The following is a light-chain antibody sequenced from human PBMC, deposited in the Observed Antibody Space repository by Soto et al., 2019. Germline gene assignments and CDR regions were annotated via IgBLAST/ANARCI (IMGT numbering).Light chain of an antibody. V-gene: IGKV3-20*01. CDR1: QSVSSNY. CDR3: QQYGSSPWT. Sequence: EIVLTQSPGTLSLSPGERGALSCRASQSVSSNYVAWYQQKPGQAPRLLISGASNRATGTPDRFRGSGSGTDFTLTISRLEPEDFAVYYCQQYGSSPWTFGQGTKVDIK. J-gene: IGKJ1*01. CDR2: GAS.